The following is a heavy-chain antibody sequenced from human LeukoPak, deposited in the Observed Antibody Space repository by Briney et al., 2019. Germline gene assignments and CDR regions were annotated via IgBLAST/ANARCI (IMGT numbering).Heavy chain of an antibody. CDR1: DITFSSYG. J-gene: IGHJ4*02. V-gene: IGHV3-30*18. CDR3: AKATSPYDYVWGTSD. D-gene: IGHD3-16*01. CDR2: TSYNGRES. Sequence: GGSLRLSCEASDITFSSYGMHWVRQAPGKGLEWVAVTSYNGRESYYVHSVKGRFTISRDNSKNTLYLQMNSVTTDDTAVYYCAKATSPYDYVWGTSDWGQGTLVTVSS.